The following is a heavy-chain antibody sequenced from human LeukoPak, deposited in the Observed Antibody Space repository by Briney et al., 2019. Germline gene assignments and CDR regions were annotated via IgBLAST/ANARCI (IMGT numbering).Heavy chain of an antibody. Sequence: PSETLSLTCTVSGDSVSAFYWSWLRQSPGTGLEWIGFIHYPASTAYNPSLKSRVTISLETSRNQLSLMLTSLTPADTAMCYCARGSSDVYWYLDVWGRGTLVTVSS. CDR2: IHYPAST. D-gene: IGHD6-19*01. J-gene: IGHJ2*01. V-gene: IGHV4-59*02. CDR3: ARGSSDVYWYLDV. CDR1: GDSVSAFY.